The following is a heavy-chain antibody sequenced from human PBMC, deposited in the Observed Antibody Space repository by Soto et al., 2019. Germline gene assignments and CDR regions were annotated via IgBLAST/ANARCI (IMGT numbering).Heavy chain of an antibody. J-gene: IGHJ4*02. CDR2: INSDGSST. Sequence: EVQLVESGGGLVQPGGSLRLSCGASGFTFSTYNMHWVRQGPGKGLVWVSRINSDGSSTRYADSVKGRFTISRDNAKNTLYLQMNSLRVEDTAIYYCARGGAVSSGWYDCHWGLGTLVTVSS. CDR3: ARGGAVSSGWYDCH. CDR1: GFTFSTYN. D-gene: IGHD6-19*01. V-gene: IGHV3-74*01.